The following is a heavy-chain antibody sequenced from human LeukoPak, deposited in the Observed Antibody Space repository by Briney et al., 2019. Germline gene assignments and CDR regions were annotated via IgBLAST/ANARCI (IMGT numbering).Heavy chain of an antibody. D-gene: IGHD6-13*01. Sequence: SETLSLTCAVYGGSFSGYYWSWIRQPPGKGLEWIGEINHSGSTNYNPSLKSRVTISVDTPKNQFSLKLSSVTAADTAVYYCARPRIAAAGHFDYWGQGTLVTVSS. J-gene: IGHJ4*02. CDR3: ARPRIAAAGHFDY. CDR1: GGSFSGYY. V-gene: IGHV4-34*01. CDR2: INHSGST.